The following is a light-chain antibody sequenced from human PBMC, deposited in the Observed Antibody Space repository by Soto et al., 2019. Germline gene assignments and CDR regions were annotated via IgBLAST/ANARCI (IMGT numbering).Light chain of an antibody. J-gene: IGKJ1*01. Sequence: EIVFTHSPATLSLSPGERATLSCRASQSVSSYLAWYQQKPGQAPRLLIYDASNRAPGIPARFSGSGSGTDFTLTISSLEPEDFAVYYCQQRSNWPRTFGQGTKVDIK. CDR1: QSVSSY. CDR3: QQRSNWPRT. CDR2: DAS. V-gene: IGKV3-11*01.